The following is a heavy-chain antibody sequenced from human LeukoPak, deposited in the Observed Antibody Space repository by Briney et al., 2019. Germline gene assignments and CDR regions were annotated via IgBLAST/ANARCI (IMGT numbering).Heavy chain of an antibody. Sequence: SETLSLTCAVYGGSFRGCYWSWIRQPPGKGLEWIGEINHSGCTNYNPSLKSRVTISVDTSKNQFSLKLSSVTAADTAVYYCARAPGYSSGWYGARGTSRYFDYWGQGTLVTVSS. CDR2: INHSGCT. CDR3: ARAPGYSSGWYGARGTSRYFDY. CDR1: GGSFRGCY. D-gene: IGHD6-19*01. V-gene: IGHV4-34*01. J-gene: IGHJ4*02.